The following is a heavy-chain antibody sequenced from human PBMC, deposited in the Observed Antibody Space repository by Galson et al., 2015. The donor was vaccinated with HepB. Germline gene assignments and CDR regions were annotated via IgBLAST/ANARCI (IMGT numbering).Heavy chain of an antibody. Sequence: QSGAEVKKPGESLKISCKGSGYSFTSYWIGWVRQMPGKGLEWMGIIYPGDSDTRYSPSFQGQVTISADKSISTAYLQWSSLKASDTAMYYCARPYYDFWSGYFCWFDPWGQGTLVTVSS. J-gene: IGHJ5*02. D-gene: IGHD3-3*01. V-gene: IGHV5-51*01. CDR2: IYPGDSDT. CDR3: ARPYYDFWSGYFCWFDP. CDR1: GYSFTSYW.